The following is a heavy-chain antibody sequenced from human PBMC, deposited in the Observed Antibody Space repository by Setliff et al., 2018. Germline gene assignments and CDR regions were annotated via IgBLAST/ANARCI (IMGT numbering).Heavy chain of an antibody. CDR3: ARALGGISAAGNNWLDS. CDR1: GGTFNSFL. J-gene: IGHJ5*01. D-gene: IGHD6-13*01. V-gene: IGHV1-69*13. Sequence: GASVKVSCKNSGGTFNSFLVSWVRQAPGQGLEWMGGIIPLFGTTKYAQKFQDRITMTADESATTAYMELTSLRSEDTAVYYCARALGGISAAGNNWLDSWGQGTLVTVS. CDR2: IIPLFGTT.